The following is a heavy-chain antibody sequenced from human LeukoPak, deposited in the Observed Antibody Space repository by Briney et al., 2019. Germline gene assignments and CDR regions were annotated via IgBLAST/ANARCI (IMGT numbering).Heavy chain of an antibody. D-gene: IGHD3-22*01. CDR2: IYHSGST. CDR3: ARGSSYYYDSSGYPRGGRWFDP. Sequence: SETLSLTCTVSGGSISSGDYYWSWIRQPPGKGLEWIGYIYHSGSTYYNPSLKSRVTISVDRSKNQFSLKLSSVTAADTAVYYCARGSSYYYDSSGYPRGGRWFDPWGQGTLVTVSS. CDR1: GGSISSGDYY. V-gene: IGHV4-30-2*01. J-gene: IGHJ5*02.